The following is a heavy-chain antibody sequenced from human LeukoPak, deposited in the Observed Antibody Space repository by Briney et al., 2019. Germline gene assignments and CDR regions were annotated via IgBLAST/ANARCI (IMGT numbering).Heavy chain of an antibody. Sequence: PGGSLRLSCAASGFTFSPHTMHWVRQAPGKGLEWVAVITENGSTKYYAGSVKGRFSVSRDDSKNTLHLQMSSLTIDDTAVYFCVRQSEGLDYWGQGTLVTVSS. CDR3: VRQSEGLDY. V-gene: IGHV3-30-3*01. J-gene: IGHJ4*02. CDR1: GFTFSPHT. CDR2: ITENGSTK. D-gene: IGHD6-19*01.